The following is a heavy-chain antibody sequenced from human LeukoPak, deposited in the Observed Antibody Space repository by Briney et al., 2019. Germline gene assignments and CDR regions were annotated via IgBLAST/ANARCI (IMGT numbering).Heavy chain of an antibody. Sequence: PGGSLRLSCAASGFTFSSYAMSWVRQAPGKGLEWVSAISDSGGSTYYADSVKGRFTISRDNSKNTLYLQMNSLRAEDTAVYYWAKDPNSGSYFDYWGQGTLVTVSS. V-gene: IGHV3-23*01. CDR2: ISDSGGST. D-gene: IGHD1-26*01. CDR1: GFTFSSYA. CDR3: AKDPNSGSYFDY. J-gene: IGHJ4*02.